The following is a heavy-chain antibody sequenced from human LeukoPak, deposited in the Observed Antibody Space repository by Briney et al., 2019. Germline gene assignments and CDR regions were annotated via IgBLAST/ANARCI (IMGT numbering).Heavy chain of an antibody. Sequence: SETLSLTCTVSGGSLSSYYWSWIRQPPGKGLEWIGYIYYSGSTNYNPSLKSRVTISVDTSKNQFSLKLSSVTAADTAVYYCARQNDDYGSGSYWFDPWGQGTLVTVSS. CDR2: IYYSGST. CDR3: ARQNDDYGSGSYWFDP. J-gene: IGHJ5*02. V-gene: IGHV4-59*01. D-gene: IGHD3-10*01. CDR1: GGSLSSYY.